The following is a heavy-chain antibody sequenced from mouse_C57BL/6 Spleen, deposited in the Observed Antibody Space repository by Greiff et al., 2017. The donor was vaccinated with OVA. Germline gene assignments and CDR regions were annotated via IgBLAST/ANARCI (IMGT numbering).Heavy chain of an antibody. CDR1: GYTFTSYW. CDR2: IDPSDSYT. V-gene: IGHV1-50*01. D-gene: IGHD3-1*01. CDR3: ARGDPQARGDYAMDY. Sequence: QVQLKQPGAELVKPGASVKLSCKASGYTFTSYWMQWVKQRPGQGLEWIGEIDPSDSYTNYNQKFKGKATLTVDTSSSTAYMQLSSLTSEDSAVYYCARGDPQARGDYAMDYWGQGTSVTVSS. J-gene: IGHJ4*01.